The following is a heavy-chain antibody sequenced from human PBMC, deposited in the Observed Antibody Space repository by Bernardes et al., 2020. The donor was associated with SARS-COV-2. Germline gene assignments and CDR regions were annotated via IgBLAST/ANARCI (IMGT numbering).Heavy chain of an antibody. J-gene: IGHJ5*02. CDR2: IYWDDDK. D-gene: IGHD3-3*01. Sequence: SGPTLVKATQTLTLTCTFSGFSLSTSGVGVGWIRQPPGKALEWLALIYWDDDKRYSPSLKSRLTITKDTSKNQVVLTMTNMDPVDTATYYCAHRQITIFGFDPWGQGTLVTVSS. CDR1: GFSLSTSGVG. V-gene: IGHV2-5*02. CDR3: AHRQITIFGFDP.